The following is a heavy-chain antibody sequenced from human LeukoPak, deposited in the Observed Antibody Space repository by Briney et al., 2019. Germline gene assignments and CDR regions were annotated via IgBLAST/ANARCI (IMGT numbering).Heavy chain of an antibody. D-gene: IGHD3-10*01. CDR1: GYTFSRYW. CDR2: INEDGSST. J-gene: IGHJ4*02. CDR3: TTDTFGARDS. Sequence: GGSLRLSCAASGYTFSRYWMHWVRRGPGKGLVWVSRINEDGSSTSYAESVRRRFTISRDNAKNTLYLQMNSLRAEDAAVYYCTTDTFGARDSWGQGTLVTVSS. V-gene: IGHV3-74*01.